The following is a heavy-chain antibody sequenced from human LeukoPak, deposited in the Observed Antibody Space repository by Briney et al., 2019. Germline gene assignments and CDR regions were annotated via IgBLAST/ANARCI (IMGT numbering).Heavy chain of an antibody. D-gene: IGHD2-2*01. CDR1: GYTFINCG. J-gene: IGHJ4*02. CDR3: ARDGTSTDDY. Sequence: ASVKVSCKTSGYTFINCGINWVRQAPGQGLEWMGWISGNNDNPNYGQKFQGRFTVTTDSSTSTAYMELRNLTFDDTAVYYCARDGTSTDDYWGQGTLVTVSS. V-gene: IGHV1-18*01. CDR2: ISGNNDNP.